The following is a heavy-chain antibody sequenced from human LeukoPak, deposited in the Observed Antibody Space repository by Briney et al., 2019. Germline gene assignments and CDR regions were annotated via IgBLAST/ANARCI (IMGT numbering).Heavy chain of an antibody. CDR3: ARAVAGTGTRYYYYGMDV. CDR1: GGTFSSYA. J-gene: IGHJ6*02. D-gene: IGHD6-19*01. Sequence: SVKVSCTASGGTFSSYAISWVRQAPGQGLEWMGGIIPIFGTANYAQKFQGRVTITADESTSTAYMELSSLRSEDTAVYYCARAVAGTGTRYYYYGMDVWGQGTTVTVSS. CDR2: IIPIFGTA. V-gene: IGHV1-69*13.